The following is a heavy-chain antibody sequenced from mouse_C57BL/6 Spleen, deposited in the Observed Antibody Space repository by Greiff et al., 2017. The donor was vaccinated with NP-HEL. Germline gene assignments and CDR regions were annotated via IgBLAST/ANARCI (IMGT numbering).Heavy chain of an antibody. D-gene: IGHD2-5*01. V-gene: IGHV5-12*01. J-gene: IGHJ4*01. CDR1: GFTFSDYY. Sequence: EVQGVESGGGLVQPGGSLKLSCAASGFTFSDYYMYWVRQTPEKRLEWVAYISNGGGSTYYPDTVKGRFTISRDNAKNTLYLQMSRLKSEDTAMYYCARYSNYEAMDYWGQGTSVTVSS. CDR2: ISNGGGST. CDR3: ARYSNYEAMDY.